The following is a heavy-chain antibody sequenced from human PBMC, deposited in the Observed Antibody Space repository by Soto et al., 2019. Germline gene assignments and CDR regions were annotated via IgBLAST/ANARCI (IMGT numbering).Heavy chain of an antibody. D-gene: IGHD3-3*01. Sequence: PXASLKISCKGSGYSFTSYWISWVRQMPGKGLEWMGRIDPSDSYTNYSPSFQGHVTISADKSISTAYLQWSSLKASDTAMYYCAGIWSGHTRGDYYYYGMDVWGQGTTVTV. CDR3: AGIWSGHTRGDYYYYGMDV. CDR1: GYSFTSYW. J-gene: IGHJ6*02. V-gene: IGHV5-10-1*01. CDR2: IDPSDSYT.